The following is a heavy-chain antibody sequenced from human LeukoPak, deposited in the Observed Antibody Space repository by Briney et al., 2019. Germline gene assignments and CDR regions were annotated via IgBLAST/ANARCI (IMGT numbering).Heavy chain of an antibody. CDR2: IYHSGST. J-gene: IGHJ3*02. V-gene: IGHV4-30-2*01. CDR3: ARYYYDSSGYYFTGGDAFDI. D-gene: IGHD3-22*01. Sequence: PSQTLSLTCTVSGGSISSGGYYWSWVRQPPGTGREWVVYIYHSGSTYYNPSLKRRVTISVDTSKNQFSLKLSSVTAADTAVYYCARYYYDSSGYYFTGGDAFDIWGQGTMVTVSS. CDR1: GGSISSGGYY.